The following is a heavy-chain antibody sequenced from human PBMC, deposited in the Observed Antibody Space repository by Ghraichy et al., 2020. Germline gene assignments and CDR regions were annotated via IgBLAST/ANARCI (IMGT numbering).Heavy chain of an antibody. V-gene: IGHV3-11*01. CDR3: AKDDSRNSYRFFHY. J-gene: IGHJ4*02. CDR1: GISITDSF. D-gene: IGHD3-22*01. CDR2: ISGTGTLI. Sequence: GGSLRLSCVASGISITDSFMSWVRRAPGQGLEWLAYISGTGTLIHYSDSVKGRFTLSRDNARKSLYLQMNSLRAEDTAVYYCAKDDSRNSYRFFHYWGLGTQVTVSS.